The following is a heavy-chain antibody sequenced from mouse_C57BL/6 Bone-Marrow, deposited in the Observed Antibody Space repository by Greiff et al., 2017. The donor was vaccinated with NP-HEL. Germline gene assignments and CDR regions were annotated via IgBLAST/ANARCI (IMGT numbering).Heavy chain of an antibody. CDR1: GYTFTTYP. V-gene: IGHV1-47*01. J-gene: IGHJ4*01. CDR2: FHPYNDDT. Sequence: QVHVKQSGAELVKPGASVKMSCKASGYTFTTYPIEWMKQSHGKCLESIGNFHPYNDDTKYNEKFKGKATLTVEKSSSTVYLDLSRLTSDDSAVYYCARRSNFDYAMDYWGQGTSVTVSS. CDR3: ARRSNFDYAMDY. D-gene: IGHD1-1*01.